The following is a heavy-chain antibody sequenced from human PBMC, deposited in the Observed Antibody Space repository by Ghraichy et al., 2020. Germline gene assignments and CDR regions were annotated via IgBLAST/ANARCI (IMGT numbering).Heavy chain of an antibody. CDR1: GFTFSSYS. V-gene: IGHV3-21*01. CDR3: ARAGGPHYYYYYIYV. Sequence: GGSLRLSCAASGFTFSSYSMNWVRQAPGKGLEWVSCISSSSSYIYTEDAVKGRFTISSDNAKNALYLQMNSLRAEDTAVYYCARAGGPHYYYYYIYVLGKGTTVTVSS. CDR2: ISSSSSYI. D-gene: IGHD3-10*01. J-gene: IGHJ6*03.